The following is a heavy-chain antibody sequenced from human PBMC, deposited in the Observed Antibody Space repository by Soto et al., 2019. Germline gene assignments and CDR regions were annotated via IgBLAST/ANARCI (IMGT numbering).Heavy chain of an antibody. V-gene: IGHV4-59*08. Sequence: PGNGLEWIGYIYYSGSTNYNPSLKSRVTISVDTSKNQFSLKLSSVTAADTVVYYCAFFFQAEDGRRAVRSVSAFLLNRSSDL. D-gene: IGHD3-10*02. CDR3: AFFFQAEDGRRAVRSVSAFLLNRSSDL. J-gene: IGHJ2*01. CDR2: IYYSGST.